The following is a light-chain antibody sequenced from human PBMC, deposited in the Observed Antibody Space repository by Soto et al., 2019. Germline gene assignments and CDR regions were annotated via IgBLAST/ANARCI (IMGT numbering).Light chain of an antibody. J-gene: IGKJ1*01. CDR1: HSVSSSY. Sequence: EIVLTQSPGTLSLSPGERATLSCRASHSVSSSYLAWYQQKPGQAPSLLIYGASNRATGIPDRFSGSGSGTDFTHTISRLEPEDFAVYYCQQYDSSPRTFGQGTKVEI. CDR3: QQYDSSPRT. CDR2: GAS. V-gene: IGKV3-20*01.